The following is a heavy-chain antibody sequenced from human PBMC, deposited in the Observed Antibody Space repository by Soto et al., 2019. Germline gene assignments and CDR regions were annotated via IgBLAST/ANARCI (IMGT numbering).Heavy chain of an antibody. J-gene: IGHJ4*02. CDR3: AREGAGTFDY. Sequence: SETLSLTCTVSGGSISSYYLSWIRQPPGKGLEWIGYIYYSGSTNYNPSLKSRVTISVDTSKNQFSLKLSSVTAADTAVYYCAREGAGTFDYWGQGTLVTVSS. CDR2: IYYSGST. CDR1: GGSISSYY. D-gene: IGHD6-19*01. V-gene: IGHV4-59*01.